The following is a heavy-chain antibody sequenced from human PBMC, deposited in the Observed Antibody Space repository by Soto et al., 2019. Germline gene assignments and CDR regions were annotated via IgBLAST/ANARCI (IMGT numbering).Heavy chain of an antibody. CDR1: GGAFSTYP. CDR3: GRDRYAYGSGSTIDN. J-gene: IGHJ4*02. CDR2: IVPVLGVP. D-gene: IGHD3-10*01. V-gene: IGHV1-69*04. Sequence: QVQLVQSGAEVMKPGSSVKVSCMPSGGAFSTYPLSWVRQAPGQGLAWMGRIVPVLGVPNYAQRFQGRVTMTADKDTNTAYLELSSLRFEDTAVYYCGRDRYAYGSGSTIDNWGQGTLVTVSS.